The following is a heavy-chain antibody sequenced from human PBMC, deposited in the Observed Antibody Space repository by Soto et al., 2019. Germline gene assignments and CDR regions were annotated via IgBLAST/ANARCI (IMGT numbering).Heavy chain of an antibody. V-gene: IGHV3-33*01. CDR3: ARDLGIGHFDWLLSRRGMDV. Sequence: GGSLRLSCAASGFTFSSYGMHWVRQAPGKGLEWVAVIWYDGSNKYYADSVKGRFTISRDNSKNTLYLQMNSLRAEDTAVYYCARDLGIGHFDWLLSRRGMDVWGQGTTVTVSS. J-gene: IGHJ6*02. D-gene: IGHD3-9*01. CDR1: GFTFSSYG. CDR2: IWYDGSNK.